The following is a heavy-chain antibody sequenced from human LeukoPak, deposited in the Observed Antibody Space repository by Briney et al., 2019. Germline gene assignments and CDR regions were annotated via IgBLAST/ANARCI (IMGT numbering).Heavy chain of an antibody. Sequence: GESLKISCKGSGYSFSIYWIGWVRQMPGRGLEWMGIIYPDDSDTRYSPSFQGQVTISADKSISTAYLQWSSLKASDTAMYYCARRQGCSSTSCPPDYWGQGTLVTVSP. J-gene: IGHJ4*02. CDR1: GYSFSIYW. CDR2: IYPDDSDT. CDR3: ARRQGCSSTSCPPDY. D-gene: IGHD2-2*01. V-gene: IGHV5-51*01.